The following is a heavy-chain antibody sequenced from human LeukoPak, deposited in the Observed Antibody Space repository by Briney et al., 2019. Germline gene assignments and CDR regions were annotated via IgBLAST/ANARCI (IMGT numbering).Heavy chain of an antibody. V-gene: IGHV3-72*01. CDR1: GFTLSDHY. J-gene: IGHJ3*02. D-gene: IGHD6-13*01. Sequence: GGSLRLSCAASGFTLSDHYMDWVRQVPGKGLEWVGRTRNKASGYTTEYAASVKGRFTISRDNAKNSLYLQMNSLRAEDTAVYYCARFGKGEIAAAGNGFDIWGQGTMVTVSS. CDR2: TRNKASGYTT. CDR3: ARFGKGEIAAAGNGFDI.